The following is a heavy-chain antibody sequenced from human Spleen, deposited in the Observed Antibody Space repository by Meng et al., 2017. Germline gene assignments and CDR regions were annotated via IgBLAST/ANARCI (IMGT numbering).Heavy chain of an antibody. J-gene: IGHJ5*01. Sequence: GESLKISCAASGFTFSSYEMNWVRQAPGKGLEWVSYISSSGSTIYYADSVKGRFTISRDNAKNSLYLQMNSLRGEDTAIYYCAGGALMMFGGVISELDSWGHGTLVTVSS. V-gene: IGHV3-48*03. CDR1: GFTFSSYE. CDR2: ISSSGSTI. D-gene: IGHD3-16*02. CDR3: AGGALMMFGGVISELDS.